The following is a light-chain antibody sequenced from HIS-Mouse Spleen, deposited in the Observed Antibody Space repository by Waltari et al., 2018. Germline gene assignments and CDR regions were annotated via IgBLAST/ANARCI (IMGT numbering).Light chain of an antibody. Sequence: QSALTQPASVSGSPGQSITISCTGTSSDVGGYNYVSWYQQHPGKAPKLMIYDVSNRPSGVSNRFSGSKSGNTASLTIYGLQAEDEADYYCQSYDSSNVVFGGGTKLTVL. J-gene: IGLJ2*01. CDR1: SSDVGGYNY. CDR2: DVS. CDR3: QSYDSSNVV. V-gene: IGLV2-14*03.